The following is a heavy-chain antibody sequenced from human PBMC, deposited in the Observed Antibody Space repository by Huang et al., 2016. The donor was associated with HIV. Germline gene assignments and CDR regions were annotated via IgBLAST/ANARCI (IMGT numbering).Heavy chain of an antibody. J-gene: IGHJ4*02. CDR2: IRPRSSFI. CDR1: GFSLDSYN. D-gene: IGHD6-13*01. V-gene: IGHV3-21*01. CDR3: ARDRGQQLSPFDS. Sequence: EVQLVESGGGLVKPGGSLRLSCAASGFSLDSYNMYWVRQTPGKGLEWVSSIRPRSSFIDYADSVKGRFSISRDNTKNSLYLQMNNLRGEDTAVYYCARDRGQQLSPFDSWGQGTLVTVSS.